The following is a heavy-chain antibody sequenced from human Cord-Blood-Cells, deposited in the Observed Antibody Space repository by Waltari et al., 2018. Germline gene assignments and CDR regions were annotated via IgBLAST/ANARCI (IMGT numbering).Heavy chain of an antibody. D-gene: IGHD4-17*01. Sequence: QLQLQESGPGLVKPSETLSLTCTVSGGSISSSSYYWGWIRQPPGKGLEWIGSIYYIGRTYYNPSLKSRVTISIDTSKNQFSLKLSSVTAADTAVYYCARQTTVTTYYFDYWGQGTLVTVSS. J-gene: IGHJ4*02. V-gene: IGHV4-39*01. CDR2: IYYIGRT. CDR1: GGSISSSSYY. CDR3: ARQTTVTTYYFDY.